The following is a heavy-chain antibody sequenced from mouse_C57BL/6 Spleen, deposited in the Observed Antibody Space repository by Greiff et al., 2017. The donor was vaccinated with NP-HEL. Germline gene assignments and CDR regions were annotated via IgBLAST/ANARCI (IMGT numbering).Heavy chain of an antibody. CDR2: IDPSDSYT. Sequence: QVQLQQPGAELVMPGASVKLSCKASGYTFTSYWMHWVKQRPGQGLEWIGEIDPSDSYTNYNQKFKGKSTLTVDKSSSTAYMQLSSLTSEDSAVYYCARNDYDWFAYWGQGTLDTVSA. V-gene: IGHV1-69*01. CDR3: ARNDYDWFAY. CDR1: GYTFTSYW. J-gene: IGHJ3*01. D-gene: IGHD2-4*01.